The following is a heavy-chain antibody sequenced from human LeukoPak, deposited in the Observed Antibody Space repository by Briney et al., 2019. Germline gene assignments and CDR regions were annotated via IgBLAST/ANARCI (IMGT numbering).Heavy chain of an antibody. D-gene: IGHD6-13*01. Sequence: SETLSLTCTVSGGSISSGSYYWSWIRQPAGKGLEWIGRIYTSGSTNYNPSLKSRVTISVDTSKNQFSLKLSSVTAADTTVYYCARESAAAGSYYYYGMDVWGQGTTVTVSS. J-gene: IGHJ6*02. CDR2: IYTSGST. CDR1: GGSISSGSYY. CDR3: ARESAAAGSYYYYGMDV. V-gene: IGHV4-61*02.